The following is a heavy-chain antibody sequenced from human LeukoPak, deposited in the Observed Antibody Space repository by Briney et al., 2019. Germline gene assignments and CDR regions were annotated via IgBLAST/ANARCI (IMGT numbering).Heavy chain of an antibody. Sequence: GGSLRLSCAASGFTFSAYAMSWVRQAPGKGLEWVSTISRSSNNTYYADSVKGRFTISRDNSRTTLPLQMNSLRGDDTAVYYCAKGPLYCSGTSCYSVDYWGQGTLVTVSS. CDR1: GFTFSAYA. D-gene: IGHD2-15*01. CDR3: AKGPLYCSGTSCYSVDY. CDR2: ISRSSNNT. V-gene: IGHV3-23*01. J-gene: IGHJ4*02.